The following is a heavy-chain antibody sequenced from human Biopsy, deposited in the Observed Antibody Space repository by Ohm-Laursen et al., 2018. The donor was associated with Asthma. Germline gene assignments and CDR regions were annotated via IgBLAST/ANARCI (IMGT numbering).Heavy chain of an antibody. CDR3: ARKAGSCISRTCYSLDL. CDR2: INSVFGTT. V-gene: IGHV1-69*13. CDR1: GGTFNTYV. D-gene: IGHD2-2*01. Sequence: GASVKVSCKSLGGTFNTYVIGWVRQAPGQGLEWMGGINSVFGTTTYPQKFQDRVTITADDSTSTVYMELSSLRSEDTAVYYCARKAGSCISRTCYSLDLRGQGTLVTVSS. J-gene: IGHJ5*02.